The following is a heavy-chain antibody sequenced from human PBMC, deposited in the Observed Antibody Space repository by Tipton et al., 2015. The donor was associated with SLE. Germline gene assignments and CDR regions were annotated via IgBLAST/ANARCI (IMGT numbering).Heavy chain of an antibody. CDR1: GASITSHY. CDR3: ARDSSSAYYQLDY. D-gene: IGHD3-22*01. J-gene: IGHJ4*02. CDR2: ISYSGST. V-gene: IGHV4-59*11. Sequence: TLSLTCTVSGASITSHYWSWIRQPPGKGLEWIAYISYSGSTNYNPSLKSRVTISLDTSKNQFSLKLSSLTAADTAVYYCARDSSSAYYQLDYWGQGTLVTVSS.